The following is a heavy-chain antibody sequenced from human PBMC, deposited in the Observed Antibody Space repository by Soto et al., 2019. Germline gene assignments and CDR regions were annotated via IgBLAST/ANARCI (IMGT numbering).Heavy chain of an antibody. Sequence: SVKVSCKASGGNFSNFGISWVRQAPGQGLEWMGGIVPVFGRPNYAQRFRGRLTITADESTSTGYMELISLRSDDTAVYYCAREGSGYNFWGQGTQVTVSS. CDR3: AREGSGYNF. D-gene: IGHD5-12*01. CDR2: IVPVFGRP. J-gene: IGHJ4*02. CDR1: GGNFSNFG. V-gene: IGHV1-69*13.